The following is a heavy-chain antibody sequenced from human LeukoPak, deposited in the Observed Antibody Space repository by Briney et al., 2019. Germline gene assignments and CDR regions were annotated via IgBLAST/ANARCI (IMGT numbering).Heavy chain of an antibody. J-gene: IGHJ4*02. V-gene: IGHV3-64D*06. CDR3: VKECLVIINYYFDY. CDR1: GFTFSNYA. D-gene: IGHD3-22*01. CDR2: ISSTGGST. Sequence: GGSLRLSCSASGFTFSNYAMHWVREAPGKGLEYVSVISSTGGSTYYADSVKGRFTVSRDNSKNTLYLQMSSLRAEDTAVYYCVKECLVIINYYFDYWGQGTLVTVSS.